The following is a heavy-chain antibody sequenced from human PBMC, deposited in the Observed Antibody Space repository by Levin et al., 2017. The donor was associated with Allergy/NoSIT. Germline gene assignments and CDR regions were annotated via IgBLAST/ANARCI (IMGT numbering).Heavy chain of an antibody. J-gene: IGHJ4*02. V-gene: IGHV3-11*01. CDR1: GFTFSDYY. CDR3: ARGGYYDSSGPAIYFDY. CDR2: ISSSGSTI. D-gene: IGHD3-22*01. Sequence: GESLKISCAASGFTFSDYYMSWIRQAPGKGLEWVSYISSSGSTIYYADSVKGRFTISRDNAKNSLYLQMNSLRAEDTAVYYCARGGYYDSSGPAIYFDYWGQGTLVTVSS.